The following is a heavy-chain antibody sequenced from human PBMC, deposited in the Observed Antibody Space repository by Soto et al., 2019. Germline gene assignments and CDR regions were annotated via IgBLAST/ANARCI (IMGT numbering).Heavy chain of an antibody. V-gene: IGHV5-10-1*01. J-gene: IGHJ6*02. D-gene: IGHD6-6*01. CDR2: IDPSDSYI. Sequence: PGESLKISCNTSGYTFSGHWISWGRQVPGRGLQWMGNIDPSDSYINYNPAFRGHVTISADKSISTAYLQWSSLKASDTAMYYCAGTSSSSRFYYYGMDVWGQGTPVTVSS. CDR1: GYTFSGHW. CDR3: AGTSSSSRFYYYGMDV.